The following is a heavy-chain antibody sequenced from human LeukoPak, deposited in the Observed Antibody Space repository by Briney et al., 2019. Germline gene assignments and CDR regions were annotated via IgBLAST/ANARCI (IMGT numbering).Heavy chain of an antibody. CDR2: ISFDGRNK. CDR1: GFTFSSYG. D-gene: IGHD5-18*01. V-gene: IGHV3-30*18. Sequence: PGGSLRLSCAASGFTFSSYGMHWVRRAPGKGLEWVAVISFDGRNKYFADSVKGRFTISGDNSKNTLYLQMNSLRAEDTAVYYCAKEKYRGYSYGSGDYWGQGTLVTVSS. J-gene: IGHJ4*02. CDR3: AKEKYRGYSYGSGDY.